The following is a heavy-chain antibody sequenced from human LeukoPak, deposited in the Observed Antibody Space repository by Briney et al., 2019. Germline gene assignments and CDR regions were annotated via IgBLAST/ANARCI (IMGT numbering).Heavy chain of an antibody. CDR3: AKGGGYSYENYYFYMDV. CDR2: IRYDGNNK. CDR1: GFTFSTSG. D-gene: IGHD5-18*01. Sequence: PGGSLRLSCAASGFTFSTSGMHWVRQAPGKGLEWVAFIRYDGNNKDYADSVKGRFSISRDNSKNTLYLQMNSLRAEDTAVYYCAKGGGYSYENYYFYMDVWGKGTTVTVSS. V-gene: IGHV3-30*02. J-gene: IGHJ6*03.